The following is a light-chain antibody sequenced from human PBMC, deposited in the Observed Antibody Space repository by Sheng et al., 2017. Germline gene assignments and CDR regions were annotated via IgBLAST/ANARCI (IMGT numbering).Light chain of an antibody. J-gene: IGKJ4*01. V-gene: IGKV3-11*01. CDR2: DAS. CDR1: QSVSSS. CDR3: QQRRSWPLT. Sequence: EIVLTQSPTTLSLSPGDTATLSCRASQSVSSSLAWYQQKPGQAPRLLIYDASNRATAIPARFSGGGSGTDFTLTISSLEPEDFAVYYCQQRRSWPLTFGGGTKVDI.